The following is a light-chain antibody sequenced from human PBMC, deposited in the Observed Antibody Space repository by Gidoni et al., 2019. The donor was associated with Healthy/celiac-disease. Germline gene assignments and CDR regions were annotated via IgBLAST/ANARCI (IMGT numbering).Light chain of an antibody. CDR1: QSISSW. CDR3: QQYNSYPWT. V-gene: IGKV1-5*03. CDR2: KAS. Sequence: DPVTSTCRASQSISSWLAWYQQQAGKAPKLLIYKASSLESGVPSRFSGRGSGTEFTLTISSLQPDDFATYYYQQYNSYPWTFXQXTKVEIK. J-gene: IGKJ1*01.